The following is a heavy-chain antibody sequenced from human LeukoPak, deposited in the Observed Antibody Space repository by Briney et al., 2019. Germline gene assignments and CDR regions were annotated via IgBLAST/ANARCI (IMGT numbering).Heavy chain of an antibody. CDR1: GYTFTGYY. Sequence: GASVKVSCKASGYTFTGYYMHGVRHAPGQGREWVEWITPNRGGTNYAEKSQGRATMPRDTTISRAYMELSRLTSDATAVYYCARGGGYYDSSGYYGSWGEGTLVT. V-gene: IGHV1-2*02. D-gene: IGHD3-22*01. CDR3: ARGGGYYDSSGYYGS. CDR2: ITPNRGGT. J-gene: IGHJ5*02.